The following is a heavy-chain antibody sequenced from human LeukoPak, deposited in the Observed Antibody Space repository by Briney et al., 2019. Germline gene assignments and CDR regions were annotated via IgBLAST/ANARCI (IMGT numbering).Heavy chain of an antibody. J-gene: IGHJ6*03. V-gene: IGHV1-8*03. CDR2: MNSNSGNT. D-gene: IGHD5-18*01. CDR3: ARAPALKDTYGGYHYYMDV. CDR1: GYTFTSYD. Sequence: GASVKVSCKASGYTFTSYDIIWMRQATGQGLEWMGWMNSNSGNTGYAQNFQDRVTITRNTSIGAAYMELSSLRSEDTAVYYCARAPALKDTYGGYHYYMDVWGKGTTVTVSS.